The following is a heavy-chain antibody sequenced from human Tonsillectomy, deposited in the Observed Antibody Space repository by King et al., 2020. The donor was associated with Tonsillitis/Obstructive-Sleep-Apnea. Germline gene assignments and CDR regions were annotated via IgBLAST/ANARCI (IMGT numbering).Heavy chain of an antibody. V-gene: IGHV3-43*02. Sequence: VQLVESGGGVVQPGGSLRLSCAASGFTFDDYAMHWVRQAPGKGLEWVSLISGDGGSTYYADSVKGRVTISRDNSKNSLYLQMNSLRTEDTALYYCAKAISSDIVVVPAASTFDYWGQGTMVTVSS. CDR2: ISGDGGST. J-gene: IGHJ4*02. CDR3: AKAISSDIVVVPAASTFDY. D-gene: IGHD2-2*01. CDR1: GFTFDDYA.